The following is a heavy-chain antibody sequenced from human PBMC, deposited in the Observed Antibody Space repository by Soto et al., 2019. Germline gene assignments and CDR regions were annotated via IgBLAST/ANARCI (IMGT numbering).Heavy chain of an antibody. CDR3: ARDGTVSTPSKNRYGMDV. CDR2: ISSDGSHK. V-gene: IGHV3-30*04. Sequence: QVQLVESGGGVVQPGRSLRLSCAASGFTFSNYAFHRVRQAPGKGLECVAVISSDGSHKNYADSVKGRFTISRDNSKNTLYLQMDSVRTEDTAVYYCARDGTVSTPSKNRYGMDVWGQGTTVTVSS. CDR1: GFTFSNYA. D-gene: IGHD1-1*01. J-gene: IGHJ6*02.